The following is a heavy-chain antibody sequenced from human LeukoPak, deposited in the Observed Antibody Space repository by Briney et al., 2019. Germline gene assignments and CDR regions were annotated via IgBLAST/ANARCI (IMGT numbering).Heavy chain of an antibody. Sequence: ASVKVSCKASGYTFTGYYMHWVRQVPGQGLEWMGWINSNSGDTNYAQKFQGGVTMTRDTSISTAYMKLSRLRSDDTAVYYCARDPTRGDLSVYWGQGTLVTVSS. CDR2: INSNSGDT. J-gene: IGHJ4*02. D-gene: IGHD7-27*01. V-gene: IGHV1-2*02. CDR1: GYTFTGYY. CDR3: ARDPTRGDLSVY.